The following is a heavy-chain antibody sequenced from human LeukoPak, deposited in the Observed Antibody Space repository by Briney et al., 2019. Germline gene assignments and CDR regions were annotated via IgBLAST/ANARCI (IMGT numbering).Heavy chain of an antibody. V-gene: IGHV4-39*01. D-gene: IGHD6-19*01. Sequence: SETLSLTCTVSGGPISSSTYYWGWIRQPPGKGLEWIGSISYSGSTYYNPSLKGRITISVDTSKNHFSLKLSSVTAADTAVYFCARQGSGGRALDYWGQGTLVTVSS. CDR2: ISYSGST. CDR3: ARQGSGGRALDY. CDR1: GGPISSSTYY. J-gene: IGHJ4*02.